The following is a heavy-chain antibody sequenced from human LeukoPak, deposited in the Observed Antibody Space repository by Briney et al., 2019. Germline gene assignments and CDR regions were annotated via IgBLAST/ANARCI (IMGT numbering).Heavy chain of an antibody. Sequence: TGGSLRLSCAASGFTFSSYSMSWVRQAPGKGLEWVSAISGSGGSTYYADSVKGRFTISRDNSKNTLYLQMNSLRAEDTAVYYCAKVMVAAPRGGFDIWGQGTMVTVSS. V-gene: IGHV3-23*01. J-gene: IGHJ3*02. D-gene: IGHD2-15*01. CDR1: GFTFSSYS. CDR2: ISGSGGST. CDR3: AKVMVAAPRGGFDI.